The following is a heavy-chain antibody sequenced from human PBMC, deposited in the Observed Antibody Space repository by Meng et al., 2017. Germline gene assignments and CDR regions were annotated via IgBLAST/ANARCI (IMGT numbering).Heavy chain of an antibody. V-gene: IGHV3-15*01. CDR2: IKSNTDGGTA. CDR3: TWDDKAVSDY. Sequence: EVHLVECGGDLVKPGGFLRLSCAASGFYFSNAWMSWVRQAPGKGLEWVGRIKSNTDGGTAEYAAPVTGRFTISRDDSKSTLYLQMSGLRIDDTGVYYCTWDDKAVSDYWGQGTLVTVSS. D-gene: IGHD3-9*01. CDR1: GFYFSNAW. J-gene: IGHJ4*02.